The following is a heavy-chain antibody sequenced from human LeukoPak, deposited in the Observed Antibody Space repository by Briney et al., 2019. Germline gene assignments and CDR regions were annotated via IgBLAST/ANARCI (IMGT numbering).Heavy chain of an antibody. CDR3: TTVTHGYFDL. V-gene: IGHV3-66*02. CDR1: GFTVSSNY. J-gene: IGHJ2*01. CDR2: IYSGGST. Sequence: PGGSLRLSCAASGFTVSSNYMSWVRQAPGKGLEWVSVIYSGGSTYYADSVKGRFTISRDNSKNTLYLQMNSLRAEGTAVYYCTTVTHGYFDLWGRGTLVTVSS. D-gene: IGHD4-17*01.